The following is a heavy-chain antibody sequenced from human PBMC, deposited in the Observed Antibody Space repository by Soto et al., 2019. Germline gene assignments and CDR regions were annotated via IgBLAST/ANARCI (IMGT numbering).Heavy chain of an antibody. CDR2: IIPIFGTA. Sequence: SVKVSCKASGVTFSSYAISWVRQAPGQGLEWMGGIIPIFGTANYAQKFQGRVTITADESTSTAYMELSSLRSEDTAVYYCARGPTTVVTPGYFDYWGQGTLVTVSS. V-gene: IGHV1-69*13. CDR3: ARGPTTVVTPGYFDY. J-gene: IGHJ4*02. D-gene: IGHD4-17*01. CDR1: GVTFSSYA.